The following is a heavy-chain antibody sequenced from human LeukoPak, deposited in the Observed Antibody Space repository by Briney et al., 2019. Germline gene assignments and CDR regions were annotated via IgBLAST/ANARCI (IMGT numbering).Heavy chain of an antibody. Sequence: GGSLRLSCAASGFTFSTYWMHWVRQAPGKGLVWVSRINSDGSSTTYADSVKGRFTISRDNSKNTLYLQMNSLRAEDTAVYYCASEYSCSSVGYFDYWGQGTLVTVSS. J-gene: IGHJ4*02. CDR1: GFTFSTYW. CDR2: INSDGSST. V-gene: IGHV3-74*01. CDR3: ASEYSCSSVGYFDY. D-gene: IGHD6-6*01.